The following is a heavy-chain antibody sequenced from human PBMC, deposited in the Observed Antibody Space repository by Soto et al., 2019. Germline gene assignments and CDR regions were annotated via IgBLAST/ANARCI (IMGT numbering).Heavy chain of an antibody. CDR1: GFTVSSNY. CDR2: IYSGGST. Sequence: GGSLRLSCAASGFTVSSNYMSWVRQAPGKGLEWVSVIYSGGSTYYADSVKGRFTVSRDNSKNTLYLQMNSLRAEDTAVYYCARDLAAAEDYWGQGTLVTVSS. J-gene: IGHJ4*02. CDR3: ARDLAAAEDY. D-gene: IGHD6-13*01. V-gene: IGHV3-53*01.